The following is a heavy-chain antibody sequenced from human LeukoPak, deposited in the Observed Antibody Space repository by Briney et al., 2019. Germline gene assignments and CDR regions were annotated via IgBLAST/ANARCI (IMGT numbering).Heavy chain of an antibody. CDR3: ARSSSYYPDY. CDR1: GFTFSSYG. D-gene: IGHD3-22*01. V-gene: IGHV3-33*01. CDR2: IWYDGSNK. J-gene: IGHJ4*02. Sequence: PGRSLRLSCAASGFTFSSYGMHWVRQAPGKGLEWVAVIWYDGSNKYYADSVKGRFTISRDNSKNTLYQQMNSLRAEDTAVYYCARSSSYYPDYWGQGTLVTVSS.